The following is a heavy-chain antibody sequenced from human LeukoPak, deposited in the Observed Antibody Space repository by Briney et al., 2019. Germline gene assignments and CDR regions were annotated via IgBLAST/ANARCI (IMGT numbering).Heavy chain of an antibody. CDR2: IRYDGSNK. J-gene: IGHJ4*02. Sequence: AGGSLRLSCAASGFTFSSYGMHWVRQAPGKGLEWVAFIRYDGSNKYYADSVKGRFTISRDNSKNTLYLQMNSLRAEDTAVYYCARDNTDYYDSSGPKGFDYRGQGTLVTVSS. D-gene: IGHD3-22*01. V-gene: IGHV3-30*02. CDR1: GFTFSSYG. CDR3: ARDNTDYYDSSGPKGFDY.